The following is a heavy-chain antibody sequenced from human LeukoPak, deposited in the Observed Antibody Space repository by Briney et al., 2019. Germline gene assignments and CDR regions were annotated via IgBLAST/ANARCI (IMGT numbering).Heavy chain of an antibody. Sequence: GGSLRLSCVASGFGLSAFWMNWVRQAPGKGLEWVATIGKDGSEKYYVDSVKGRFTISRDNAKNSLYLQMNSLRAEDTAVYYCALSYCGGDCYSDWGQGTLVTVSS. V-gene: IGHV3-7*01. J-gene: IGHJ4*02. D-gene: IGHD2-21*02. CDR2: IGKDGSEK. CDR1: GFGLSAFW. CDR3: ALSYCGGDCYSD.